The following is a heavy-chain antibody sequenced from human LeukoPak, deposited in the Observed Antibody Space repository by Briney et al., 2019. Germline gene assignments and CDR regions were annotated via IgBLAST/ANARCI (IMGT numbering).Heavy chain of an antibody. J-gene: IGHJ3*02. CDR3: ARTLYDYGGNSAVGRSYAFDI. CDR1: GFSLSTSGVG. CDR2: IYWDDDK. V-gene: IGHV2-5*02. Sequence: SGPTLVKPTQTLTLTCTFSGFSLSTSGVGVGWIRQPPGKALEWLALIYWDDDKRYSPSLKSRLTITKDTSKNQVVLTMTNMDPVDTATYYCARTLYDYGGNSAVGRSYAFDIWGQGTMVTVSS. D-gene: IGHD4-23*01.